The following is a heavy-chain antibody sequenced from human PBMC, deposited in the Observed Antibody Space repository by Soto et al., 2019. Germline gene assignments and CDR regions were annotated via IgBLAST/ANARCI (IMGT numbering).Heavy chain of an antibody. CDR3: ARXEDFWSGPHHSARWFDP. D-gene: IGHD3-3*01. CDR2: IYYSGST. V-gene: IGHV4-59*01. J-gene: IGHJ5*02. CDR1: GGSISSYY. Sequence: SETLSLTCTVSGGSISSYYWSWIRQPPGKGLEWIGYIYYSGSTNYNPSLKSRVTISVDTSKNQFSLKLSSVTAADTAVYYCARXEDFWSGPHHSARWFDPRGQGTLVTVSS.